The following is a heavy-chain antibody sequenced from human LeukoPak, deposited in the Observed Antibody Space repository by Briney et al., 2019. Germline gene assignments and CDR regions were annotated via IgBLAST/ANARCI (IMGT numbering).Heavy chain of an antibody. CDR1: GFTFSSYA. D-gene: IGHD3-22*01. CDR3: AKGRKRITMIVVVIGPDYYGMDV. CDR2: ISYDGSNK. Sequence: GGSLRLSCAASGFTFSSYAMHWVRQAPGKGLEWVAVISYDGSNKYYADSVKGRFTISRDNSKNTLYLQMNSLRAEDTAVYYCAKGRKRITMIVVVIGPDYYGMDVWGQGTTVTVSS. J-gene: IGHJ6*02. V-gene: IGHV3-30-3*01.